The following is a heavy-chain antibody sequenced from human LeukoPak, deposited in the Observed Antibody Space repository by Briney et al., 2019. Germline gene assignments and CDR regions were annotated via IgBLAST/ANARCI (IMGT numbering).Heavy chain of an antibody. D-gene: IGHD6-13*01. J-gene: IGHJ4*02. CDR1: GGSLSSYY. CDR3: ARGIAAAGWSDY. Sequence: SETLSLTCTVSGGSLSSYYWRWIRQPAGKGLEWIGRIYTSGSTNYNPSLKSRVTMSVDTSKNQFSLKLSSVTAADTAVYYCARGIAAAGWSDYWGQGTLVTVSS. CDR2: IYTSGST. V-gene: IGHV4-4*07.